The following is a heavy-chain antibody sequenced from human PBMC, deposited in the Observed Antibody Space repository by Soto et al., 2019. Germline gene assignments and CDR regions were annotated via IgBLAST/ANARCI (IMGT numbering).Heavy chain of an antibody. D-gene: IGHD4-17*01. CDR2: IYYSGST. CDR1: GGSISSSSYY. CDR3: ARHQADSTVTQFDY. J-gene: IGHJ4*02. Sequence: TSETLSLTCTVSGGSISSSSYYWGWIRQPPGKGLEWIGSIYYSGSTYYNPSLKSRVTISVDTSKNQFSLKLSSVTAADTAVYYCARHQADSTVTQFDYWGQGTLVTVSS. V-gene: IGHV4-39*01.